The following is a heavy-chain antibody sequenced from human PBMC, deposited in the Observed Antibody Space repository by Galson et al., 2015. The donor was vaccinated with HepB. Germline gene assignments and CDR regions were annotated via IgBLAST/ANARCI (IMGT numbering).Heavy chain of an antibody. CDR3: ARSEVTTVVTDFDS. CDR1: GFTFSDHY. J-gene: IGHJ4*02. CDR2: SRNNAKGYST. Sequence: SLRLSCAVSGFTFSDHYVDWVRQAPGKGLEWVGRSRNNAKGYSTAYAASVKGRFTVSRDGSKNSVFLQMNSLRSEDTAVYYCARSEVTTVVTDFDSWGQGTLVTVSS. V-gene: IGHV3-72*01. D-gene: IGHD4-23*01.